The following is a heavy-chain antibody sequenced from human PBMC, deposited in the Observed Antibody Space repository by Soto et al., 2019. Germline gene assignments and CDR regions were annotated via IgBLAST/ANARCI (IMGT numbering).Heavy chain of an antibody. J-gene: IGHJ4*02. CDR3: AKDRYFRRSSAYFDY. V-gene: IGHV3-30*18. CDR1: GFTFSNYG. D-gene: IGHD6-6*01. CDR2: ISYDGSNK. Sequence: QVQLVESGGGVVQPGRSLRLSCAASGFTFSNYGMHWVRQTPGKGLEWVAVISYDGSNKYYADSVKGRFTISRDNSKNPLYLQMNSLRAEYTAVFYCAKDRYFRRSSAYFDYWRQGTLVTVSS.